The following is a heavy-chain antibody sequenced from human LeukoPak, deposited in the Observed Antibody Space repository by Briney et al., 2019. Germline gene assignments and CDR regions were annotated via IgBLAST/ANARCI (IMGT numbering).Heavy chain of an antibody. Sequence: GGSLRLSCAASGFTFSSYSMNWVRQAPGKGLEWVSSISSSSSYIYYADSVKGRFTISRDNAKNSLYLQMNSLRAEDTAVYYCARGPFASGSYSLYGYGSVLDYWGQGTLVTVSS. J-gene: IGHJ4*02. V-gene: IGHV3-21*01. CDR2: ISSSSSYI. CDR3: ARGPFASGSYSLYGYGSVLDY. D-gene: IGHD3-10*01. CDR1: GFTFSSYS.